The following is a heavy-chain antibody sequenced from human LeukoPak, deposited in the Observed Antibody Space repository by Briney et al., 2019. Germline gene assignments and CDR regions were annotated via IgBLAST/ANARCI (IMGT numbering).Heavy chain of an antibody. J-gene: IGHJ4*02. CDR2: ISPASGAT. V-gene: IGHV1-2*02. CDR3: LNEHGG. Sequence: ASVRVSCKASGYTFTGSYMHWVRQAPGQGFEWIGWISPASGATKYAQNFQGRVTLTTDTSITTAYMELSSLTSDDTASYYCLNEHGGWGQGTPVTVSS. D-gene: IGHD1-1*01. CDR1: GYTFTGSY.